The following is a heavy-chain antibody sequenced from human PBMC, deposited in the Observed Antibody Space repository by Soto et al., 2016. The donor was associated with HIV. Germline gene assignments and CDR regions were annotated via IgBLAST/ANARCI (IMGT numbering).Heavy chain of an antibody. CDR3: ARVLAAAEVYY. CDR2: ISSSSSTI. Sequence: EVQLVESGGGLVQPGGSLRLSCAASGFTFSSYSMNWVRQAPGKGLEWVSYISSSSSTIYYADSVKGRFTISRDNAKNSLYLQMNSLRAEDTAVYYCARVLAAAEVYYWGQGTLVTVSS. J-gene: IGHJ4*02. D-gene: IGHD6-13*01. V-gene: IGHV3-48*01. CDR1: GFTFSSYS.